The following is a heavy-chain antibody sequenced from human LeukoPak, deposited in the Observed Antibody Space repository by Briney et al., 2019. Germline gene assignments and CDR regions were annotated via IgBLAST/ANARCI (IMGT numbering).Heavy chain of an antibody. J-gene: IGHJ6*02. V-gene: IGHV3-74*01. CDR3: ARAIPDRGYSYGYYYYYGMDV. CDR1: GFTFSSYW. CDR2: INSDGSST. Sequence: PGGSLRLSCAASGFTFSSYWMRWVRQAPGKGLVWVSRINSDGSSTSYADSVKGRFTISRDNAKNTLYLQMNSLRAEDTAVYYCARAIPDRGYSYGYYYYYGMDVWGQGTTVTVSS. D-gene: IGHD5-18*01.